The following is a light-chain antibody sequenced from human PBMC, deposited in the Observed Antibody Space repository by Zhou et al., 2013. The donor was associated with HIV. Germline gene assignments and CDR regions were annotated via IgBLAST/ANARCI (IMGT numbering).Light chain of an antibody. V-gene: IGKV1-13*02. Sequence: AIQLTQSPSSLSASVGDRVTITCRTSQDISSALAWYQQKPGKTPKLLIYDASSLESGVPSRFSGSGSGTDFTFTISSLQPEDIATYYCQQYDGPITFGQGTRLEIK. CDR2: DAS. J-gene: IGKJ5*01. CDR3: QQYDGPIT. CDR1: QDISSA.